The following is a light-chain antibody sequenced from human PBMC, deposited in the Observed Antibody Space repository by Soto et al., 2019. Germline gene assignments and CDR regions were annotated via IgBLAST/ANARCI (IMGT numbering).Light chain of an antibody. V-gene: IGLV2-14*01. CDR3: SSYTTSAPYV. CDR2: EVT. Sequence: QSVLTQPASVSGSPGQSITISCTGTSSVVGAYNFVSWYQHHPGRAPKLIIYEVTIRPSGVSNRFSGSKSGNTASLTISGLQAEEEADYYCSSYTTSAPYVFGSGTKVTVL. J-gene: IGLJ1*01. CDR1: SSVVGAYNF.